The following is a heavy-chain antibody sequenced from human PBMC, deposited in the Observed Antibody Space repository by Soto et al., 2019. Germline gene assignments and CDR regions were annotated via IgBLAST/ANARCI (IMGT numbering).Heavy chain of an antibody. J-gene: IGHJ4*02. CDR1: GFTFSSYS. D-gene: IGHD1-20*01. CDR3: ARNLQYNWNDGGIGY. V-gene: IGHV3-48*01. Sequence: EVQLVESGGGLVQPGGSLRLSCAASGFTFSSYSMNWVRQAPGKGLEWVSYISSSSSTIYYADSVKGRFTISRDNAKNSLYLKMNSLRAEDTAVYYCARNLQYNWNDGGIGYWGQGTLVTVSS. CDR2: ISSSSSTI.